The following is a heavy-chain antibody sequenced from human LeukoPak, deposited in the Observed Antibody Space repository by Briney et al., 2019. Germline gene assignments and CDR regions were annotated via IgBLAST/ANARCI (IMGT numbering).Heavy chain of an antibody. CDR3: AKDSGIAVAGFNYFDY. V-gene: IGHV3-66*01. Sequence: PGGSLRLSCAASGFTVSSNYMSWVRQAPGKGLEWVSVIYSGGSTYYADSVKGRFTISRDNSKNSLYLQMNSLRAEDTAVYYCAKDSGIAVAGFNYFDYWGQGTLVTVSS. CDR2: IYSGGST. CDR1: GFTVSSNY. J-gene: IGHJ4*02. D-gene: IGHD6-19*01.